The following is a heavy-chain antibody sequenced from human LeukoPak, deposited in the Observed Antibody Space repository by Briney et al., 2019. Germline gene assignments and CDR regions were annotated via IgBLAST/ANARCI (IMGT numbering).Heavy chain of an antibody. J-gene: IGHJ4*02. V-gene: IGHV4-39*01. CDR3: ARRGGSGRAFDY. Sequence: PSETLSLTCSVSGASISGGTYYWGWIRQPPGKGLEWIGSIYYTGSAYDNPSLKSRVTISVDTSKNQFSLKLSSVTAADTAVYYCARRGGSGRAFDYWGQGTLVTVSS. CDR2: IYYTGSA. D-gene: IGHD1-26*01. CDR1: GASISGGTYY.